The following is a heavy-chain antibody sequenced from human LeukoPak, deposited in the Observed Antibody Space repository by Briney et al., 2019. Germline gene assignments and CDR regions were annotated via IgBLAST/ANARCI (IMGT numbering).Heavy chain of an antibody. CDR1: GFTFSSYG. V-gene: IGHV3-33*01. Sequence: GGSLRLSCAASGFTFSSYGMHWVRQAPGKGLEWVAVIWYDGSNKYYAYSVKGRFTISRNNSKNTLYLQMNSLRAEDTAVYYCAREGNVLRFLEWLPLGYYFDYWGQGTLVTVSS. D-gene: IGHD3-3*01. CDR2: IWYDGSNK. CDR3: AREGNVLRFLEWLPLGYYFDY. J-gene: IGHJ4*02.